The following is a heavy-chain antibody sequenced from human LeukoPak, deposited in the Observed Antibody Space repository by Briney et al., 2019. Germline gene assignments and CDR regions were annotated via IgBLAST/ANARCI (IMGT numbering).Heavy chain of an antibody. V-gene: IGHV3-23*01. D-gene: IGHD5-12*01. CDR3: ARSPRDSGYNYMDY. Sequence: GGSLRLSCVASGFTLSSYMMSWVRQAPGKGLEWVSGISGSAGGTFYSDSVRGRFTISRDSPKNTLYLQMNSLRAEDTAIYYCARSPRDSGYNYMDYWGQGTLVTVSS. CDR2: ISGSAGGT. CDR1: GFTLSSYM. J-gene: IGHJ4*02.